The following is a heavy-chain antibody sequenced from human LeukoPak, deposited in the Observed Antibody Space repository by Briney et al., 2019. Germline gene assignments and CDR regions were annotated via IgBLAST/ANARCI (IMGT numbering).Heavy chain of an antibody. J-gene: IGHJ6*02. D-gene: IGHD2-2*01. Sequence: SETLSLTCTVSGAAISSGGYYWSWVRQHPVKGLEWIGYIYYRGSAYYNSSIKRPVTISLDTSRNQFSLNLSSVTAADTAVYYCARDVPKKAPYGVDVWGQGTTVIVSS. CDR3: ARDVPKKAPYGVDV. CDR2: IYYRGSA. V-gene: IGHV4-31*01. CDR1: GAAISSGGYY.